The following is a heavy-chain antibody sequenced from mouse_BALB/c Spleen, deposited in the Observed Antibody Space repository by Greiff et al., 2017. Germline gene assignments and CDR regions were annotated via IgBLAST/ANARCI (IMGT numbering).Heavy chain of an antibody. J-gene: IGHJ1*01. Sequence: DVQLVESGGGLVKPGGSLKLSCAASGFTFSSYAMSWVRQTPEKRLEWVASISSGGSTYYPDSVKGRFTISRDNARNILYLQMSSLRSEDTAMYYCARDYYGSSRGYFDVWGAGTTVTVSS. D-gene: IGHD1-1*01. CDR1: GFTFSSYA. CDR3: ARDYYGSSRGYFDV. V-gene: IGHV5-6-5*01. CDR2: ISSGGST.